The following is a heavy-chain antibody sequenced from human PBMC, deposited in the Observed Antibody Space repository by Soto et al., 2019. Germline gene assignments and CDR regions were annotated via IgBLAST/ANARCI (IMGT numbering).Heavy chain of an antibody. CDR3: ARVRLTLSLESSDAI. CDR1: GGTFNAHA. D-gene: IGHD3-9*01. Sequence: QVQLVQSGAEVKKPGSSVKVSCKGSGGTFNAHAISWVRQAPGQGLDWMGGILPIFGTPNYAQKFQGRLRINAVTSTTTAYLELRSLRSDDTAVYFGARVRLTLSLESSDAIWGQGTVVSVSS. V-gene: IGHV1-69*06. J-gene: IGHJ4*02. CDR2: ILPIFGTP.